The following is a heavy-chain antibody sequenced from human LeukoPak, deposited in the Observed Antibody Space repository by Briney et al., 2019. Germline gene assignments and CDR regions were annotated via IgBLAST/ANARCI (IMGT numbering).Heavy chain of an antibody. V-gene: IGHV3-48*01. J-gene: IGHJ4*02. CDR3: TRRGDYGDL. Sequence: GGSLRLSCATSGFTFSSYSMNWVRQAPGKGLEWVSYISTTGLSIYYTDSVKGRFTISRDNAKDSPFLQMNSLRAEDTAVYYCTRRGDYGDLWGQGTLVTVSS. CDR2: ISTTGLSI. CDR1: GFTFSSYS. D-gene: IGHD4-17*01.